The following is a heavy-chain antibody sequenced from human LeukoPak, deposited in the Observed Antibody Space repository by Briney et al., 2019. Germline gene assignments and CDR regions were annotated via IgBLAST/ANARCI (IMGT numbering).Heavy chain of an antibody. CDR1: GFTFSSYA. CDR2: ISGSGGST. Sequence: GGSLRLSCAASGFTFSSYAMSWVRQAPGKGLEWVSAISGSGGSTYYADSVKGRFTISRDNSKNTLYLQMNSLRAEDTAVYYCAKVPYSSGWYDYFDYWGQGTLVTVSS. CDR3: AKVPYSSGWYDYFDY. V-gene: IGHV3-23*01. J-gene: IGHJ4*02. D-gene: IGHD6-19*01.